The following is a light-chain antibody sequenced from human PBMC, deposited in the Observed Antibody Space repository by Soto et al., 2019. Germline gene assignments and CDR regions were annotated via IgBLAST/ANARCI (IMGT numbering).Light chain of an antibody. CDR1: QSVSSY. J-gene: IGKJ4*01. V-gene: IGKV3-11*01. CDR2: DAS. CDR3: QKYQLWPPLT. Sequence: EIVLTQSPATLSLSPGERATLSCRASQSVSSYLAWYQQKPGQAPRLLIYDASNRATGIPARFSGSGSGTDFTLTISSLEPEDFAVYYCQKYQLWPPLTFGGGTKVDIK.